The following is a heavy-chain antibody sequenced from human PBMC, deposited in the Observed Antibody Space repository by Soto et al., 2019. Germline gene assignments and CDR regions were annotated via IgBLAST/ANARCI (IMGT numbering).Heavy chain of an antibody. D-gene: IGHD6-13*01. CDR2: MKPKTGDS. Sequence: GSVKDSFKASGYTFTTNDINWVRQASGQGLEWMGWMKPKTGDSGSAQEFQGRITMTRDNATSTAYMELSSLRSEDTAVYYCARGGPAAGFDLWGQGTLVTVS. CDR3: ARGGPAAGFDL. J-gene: IGHJ4*02. V-gene: IGHV1-8*01. CDR1: GYTFTTND.